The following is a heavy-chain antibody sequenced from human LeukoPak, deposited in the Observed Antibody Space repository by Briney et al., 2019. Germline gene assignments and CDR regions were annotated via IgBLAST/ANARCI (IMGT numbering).Heavy chain of an antibody. CDR3: ARYCSGTCYSGFQY. V-gene: IGHV3-23*01. Sequence: VGSLRLSCAASGFTFSSYAMGWVRQAPGKGLEWVSTIRGSGGNTYYADSVKGRFTISRDTSKNTLYLQMNSLRAEDTALYYCARYCSGTCYSGFQYWGQGTLVTVFS. CDR1: GFTFSSYA. D-gene: IGHD2-2*01. J-gene: IGHJ4*02. CDR2: IRGSGGNT.